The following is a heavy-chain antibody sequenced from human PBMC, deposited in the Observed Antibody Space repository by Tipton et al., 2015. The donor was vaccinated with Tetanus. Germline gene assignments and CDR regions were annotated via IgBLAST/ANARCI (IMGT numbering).Heavy chain of an antibody. Sequence: TLSLTCTVSRGSINSGTFYWDWIRQPPGKGLEWIGNIYYNGNMLENPSLKGRVTLSLDNSKNQFSLNLTSVTAADTAVYYCARTADNWFDPWGQGILVTVSS. J-gene: IGHJ5*02. D-gene: IGHD2-21*02. CDR2: IYYNGNM. CDR1: RGSINSGTFY. V-gene: IGHV4-39*01. CDR3: ARTADNWFDP.